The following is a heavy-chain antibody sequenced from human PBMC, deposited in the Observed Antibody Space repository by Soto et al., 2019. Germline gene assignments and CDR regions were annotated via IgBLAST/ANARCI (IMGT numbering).Heavy chain of an antibody. CDR2: IYYSGTT. V-gene: IGHV4-31*03. CDR1: RGSVNISGYD. J-gene: IGHJ4*02. D-gene: IGHD6-13*01. CDR3: ARAPYSSSWPPAYCFDY. Sequence: PSETTSLTCTVCRGSVNISGYDGRLTHQQPGKGLARIGDIYYSGTTYYSPSLEIRVTISVDTSKNQFSLKLSSVTAADTAVYYCARAPYSSSWPPAYCFDYWGERPLVAVSS.